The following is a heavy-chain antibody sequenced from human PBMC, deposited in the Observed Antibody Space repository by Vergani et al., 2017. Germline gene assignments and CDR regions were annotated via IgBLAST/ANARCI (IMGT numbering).Heavy chain of an antibody. J-gene: IGHJ4*02. Sequence: QVQLVQSGAEVKKPGSSVKVSCKASGGTFSSYAISWVRQAPGQGLEWMGGIIPIFGTANYAQKFQGRVTITADESTSTAYMELSSLRAEDTAVYYCARDGGDMEWELLSGFDYWGQGTLVTVSS. CDR3: ARDGGDMEWELLSGFDY. D-gene: IGHD1-26*01. CDR1: GGTFSSYA. CDR2: IIPIFGTA. V-gene: IGHV1-69*12.